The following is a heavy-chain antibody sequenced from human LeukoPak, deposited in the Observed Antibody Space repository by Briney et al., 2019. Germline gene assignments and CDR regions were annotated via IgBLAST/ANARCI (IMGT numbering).Heavy chain of an antibody. Sequence: SETLSLTCTVSGGSISSYYWSWILQPPGKGLEWIGYIYYSGSTNYNPSLKSRVTISVDTSKNQFSLKLSSVTAADTAVYYCARGGALRFLHYYYGMDVWGQGTTVTVSS. J-gene: IGHJ6*02. D-gene: IGHD3-3*01. V-gene: IGHV4-59*01. CDR2: IYYSGST. CDR3: ARGGALRFLHYYYGMDV. CDR1: GGSISSYY.